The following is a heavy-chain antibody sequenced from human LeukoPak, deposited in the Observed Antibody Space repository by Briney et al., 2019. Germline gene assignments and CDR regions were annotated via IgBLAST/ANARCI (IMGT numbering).Heavy chain of an antibody. CDR3: ARVVGLTGYSSSWYSGYYYYMDV. D-gene: IGHD6-13*01. CDR2: IIPLFGTA. Sequence: GASVKVSCKVSGYTLTELSMHWVRQAPGQGLEWMGGIIPLFGTANYAQKFQDRVTITADKSTSTAYMELSSLRSEDTAVYYCARVVGLTGYSSSWYSGYYYYMDVWGRGTTVTVSS. J-gene: IGHJ6*03. CDR1: GYTLTELS. V-gene: IGHV1-69*06.